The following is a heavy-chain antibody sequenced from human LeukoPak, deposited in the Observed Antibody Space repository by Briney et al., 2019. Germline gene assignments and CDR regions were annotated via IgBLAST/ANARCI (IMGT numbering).Heavy chain of an antibody. V-gene: IGHV4-59*01. CDR1: GGSISSYY. Sequence: SETLSLTCTVSGGSISSYYWSWFRQHPGKGLEWIGYIYYSGSTNYNPSLKSRVTISVDTSKNQFSLKLSSVTAADTAVYYCARELLSSYYDSSGYYDAFDIWGQGTMVTVSS. J-gene: IGHJ3*02. CDR3: ARELLSSYYDSSGYYDAFDI. CDR2: IYYSGST. D-gene: IGHD3-22*01.